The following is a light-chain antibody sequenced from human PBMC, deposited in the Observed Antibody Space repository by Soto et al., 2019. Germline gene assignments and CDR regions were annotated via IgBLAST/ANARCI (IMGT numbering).Light chain of an antibody. CDR2: KAS. J-gene: IGKJ2*01. Sequence: DIQMTQSASTLSASVGDRVTISCRASQSISSWLAWYQQKPGKAPNLLIYKASFLESGVPSRFSGSGSGTEFTLTISSLQPEDFATYYCQQYDSSSYTFGQGTKVEIK. CDR3: QQYDSSSYT. CDR1: QSISSW. V-gene: IGKV1-5*03.